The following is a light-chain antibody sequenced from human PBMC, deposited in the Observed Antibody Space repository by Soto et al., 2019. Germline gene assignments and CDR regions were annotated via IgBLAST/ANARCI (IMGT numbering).Light chain of an antibody. J-gene: IGLJ2*01. CDR2: GDT. V-gene: IGLV1-40*01. Sequence: QSVLTQPPSVSGAPGQTVSISCSGSGSNIGGHYDVHWYQVLPATAPKLLIYGDTHRPSGVPGRFSGSKSGSSASLAIIGLRTEDEGDYYCQSYDSSLSGVVFGGGTKVTVL. CDR1: GSNIGGHYD. CDR3: QSYDSSLSGVV.